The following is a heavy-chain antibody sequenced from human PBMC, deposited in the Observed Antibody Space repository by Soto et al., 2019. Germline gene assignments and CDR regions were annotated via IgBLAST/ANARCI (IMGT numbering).Heavy chain of an antibody. Sequence: SETLSLTCAVYGGSFGGYYWSWIRQPPGKGLEWIGEINHSGSTNYNPSLKSRVTISVDTSKNQFSLKLSSVTAADTAVYYCARGGIIVVVVAVTGWFDPWGQGTLVTVSS. J-gene: IGHJ5*02. D-gene: IGHD2-15*01. CDR2: INHSGST. CDR1: GGSFGGYY. CDR3: ARGGIIVVVVAVTGWFDP. V-gene: IGHV4-34*01.